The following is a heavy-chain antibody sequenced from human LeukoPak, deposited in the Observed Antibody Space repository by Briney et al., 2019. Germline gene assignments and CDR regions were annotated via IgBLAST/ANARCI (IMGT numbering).Heavy chain of an antibody. Sequence: GGSLRFSGAASGFSFSGHWLNWVPQPPGKGLKWLANIKADGSEKYYVDSVKGRFTISRDDAKRTVDLQMDNLRGEDTAIYYCAYRNNFEYWGQGALVTASS. J-gene: IGHJ4*02. CDR1: GFSFSGHW. V-gene: IGHV3-7*05. CDR2: IKADGSEK. D-gene: IGHD1-26*01. CDR3: AYRNNFEY.